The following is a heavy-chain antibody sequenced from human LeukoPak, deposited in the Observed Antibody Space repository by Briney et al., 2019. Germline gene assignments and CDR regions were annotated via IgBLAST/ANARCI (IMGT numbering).Heavy chain of an antibody. CDR3: ASLFQFRGWYFDY. CDR2: IYYSGST. CDR1: GSSISSYY. J-gene: IGHJ4*02. D-gene: IGHD2-15*01. Sequence: SETLSLTCTVSGSSISSYYWSWIRQPPGKGLEWIGYIYYSGSTNYNPSLKSRVTISVDTSKNQFSLKLSSVTAADTAVYYCASLFQFRGWYFDYWGQGTLVTVSS. V-gene: IGHV4-59*08.